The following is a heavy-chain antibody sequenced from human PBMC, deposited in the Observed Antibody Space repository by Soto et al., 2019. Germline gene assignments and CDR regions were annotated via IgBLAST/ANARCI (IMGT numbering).Heavy chain of an antibody. Sequence: SMQVSCKSSGYTFTSYCISWVRQAPGQGLECMGWISAYNGNTNYAQKLHGRVTMTTATSTSTAYMELRSLRSDDTAAYYCARDRLTGGWFDARGPGSLLT. D-gene: IGHD5-12*01. J-gene: IGHJ5*02. CDR2: ISAYNGNT. CDR3: ARDRLTGGWFDA. V-gene: IGHV1-18*01. CDR1: GYTFTSYC.